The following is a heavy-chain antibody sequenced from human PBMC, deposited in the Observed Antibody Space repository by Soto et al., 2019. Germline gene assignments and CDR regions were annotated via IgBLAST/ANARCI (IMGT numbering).Heavy chain of an antibody. CDR1: GFTFSNAW. Sequence: TGGSLRLSCAASGFTFSNAWMNWVRQAPGKGLEWVGRIKSKTDGGTTDYAAPVKGRFTISRDDSKNTLYLQMNSLKTEDTAVYYCTTDQPYSSGYFVYRGPQDYYYGMDVWGQGTTVTVSS. J-gene: IGHJ6*02. CDR2: IKSKTDGGTT. D-gene: IGHD3-22*01. V-gene: IGHV3-15*07. CDR3: TTDQPYSSGYFVYRGPQDYYYGMDV.